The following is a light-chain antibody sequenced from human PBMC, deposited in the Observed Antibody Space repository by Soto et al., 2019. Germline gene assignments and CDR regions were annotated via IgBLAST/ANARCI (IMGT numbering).Light chain of an antibody. CDR2: GAS. V-gene: IGKV3-20*01. Sequence: EIVLTQSPGTLSLSPGERATLSCRASQSVSSSYLAWYQQKPGQAPRLLIYGASSRATGIPDRFSGRGSGTDFTLTISRLEPEDFAVYYCQQYGSSPYTFGKGTKLEIK. CDR1: QSVSSSY. CDR3: QQYGSSPYT. J-gene: IGKJ2*01.